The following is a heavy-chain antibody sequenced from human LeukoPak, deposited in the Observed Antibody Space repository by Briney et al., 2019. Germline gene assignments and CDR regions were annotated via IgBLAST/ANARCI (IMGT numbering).Heavy chain of an antibody. J-gene: IGHJ4*02. D-gene: IGHD3-3*01. V-gene: IGHV3-7*03. CDR1: GFTFSSYW. Sequence: GGSLRLSCAASGFTFSSYWMSWVRQAPGKGLEWVANIKQDGSEKYYVDSVKGRFTISRDNAKNSLYLQMNSLGAEDTAVYYCARDFSPHTIYDFWSGYYFFPDYWGQGTLVTVSS. CDR2: IKQDGSEK. CDR3: ARDFSPHTIYDFWSGYYFFPDY.